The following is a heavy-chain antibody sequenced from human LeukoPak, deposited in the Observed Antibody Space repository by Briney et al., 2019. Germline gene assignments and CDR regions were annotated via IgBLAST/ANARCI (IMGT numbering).Heavy chain of an antibody. CDR3: SRDRGDGNGYCLSFQGYYFDY. CDR2: ISNSGSYI. Sequence: GGSLRLSCAASGFTFSSYSMHWVRQAPGKGLEWVSSISNSGSYIYYADSVKGRFTISRDNAKNSLYLQLNSLRADDTAVYYCSRDRGDGNGYCLSFQGYYFDYWGQGTLVTVSS. CDR1: GFTFSSYS. D-gene: IGHD3-22*01. J-gene: IGHJ4*02. V-gene: IGHV3-21*01.